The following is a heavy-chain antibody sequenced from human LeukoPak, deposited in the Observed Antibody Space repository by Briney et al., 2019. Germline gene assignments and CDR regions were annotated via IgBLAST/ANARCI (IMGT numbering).Heavy chain of an antibody. CDR3: ARDGRWPDAFDI. CDR2: IYYSGST. J-gene: IGHJ3*02. Sequence: PSEALSLTCTVSGGSISSGDYYWSWIRQPPGKGLEWIGCIYYSGSTYYNPSLKSRVTISVDTSKNQFSLKLSSVTAADTAVYYCARDGRWPDAFDIWGQGTMVTVSS. D-gene: IGHD4-23*01. V-gene: IGHV4-30-4*01. CDR1: GGSISSGDYY.